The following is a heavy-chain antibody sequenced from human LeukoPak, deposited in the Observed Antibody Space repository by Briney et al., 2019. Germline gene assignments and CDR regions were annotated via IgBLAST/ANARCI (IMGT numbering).Heavy chain of an antibody. CDR2: IYYSGST. CDR1: GGSVSNYAYY. D-gene: IGHD2-21*02. CDR3: ARDRVVVTAYYGMDV. Sequence: SETLSLTCTVSGGSVSNYAYYWSWIRQPPGKGLEWIGHIYYSGSTNYNPSLKSRVTISIDTSKNQFSLKLTSVTAADTAVHYCARDRVVVTAYYGMDVXGQGTTVTVSS. J-gene: IGHJ6*02. V-gene: IGHV4-61*08.